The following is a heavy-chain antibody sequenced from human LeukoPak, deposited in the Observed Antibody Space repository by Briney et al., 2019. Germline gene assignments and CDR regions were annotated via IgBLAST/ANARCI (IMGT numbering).Heavy chain of an antibody. Sequence: PGRSLRLSCAASGFTFSSYAMHWVRQAPGKGLEWVAVIWYDGSNKYYADSVKGRFTISRDHSKNTLYLQMKSLRAEDTAVYYCARDSHYGDFLFDYWGQGTLVTVSS. CDR2: IWYDGSNK. J-gene: IGHJ4*02. CDR1: GFTFSSYA. D-gene: IGHD4-17*01. CDR3: ARDSHYGDFLFDY. V-gene: IGHV3-33*01.